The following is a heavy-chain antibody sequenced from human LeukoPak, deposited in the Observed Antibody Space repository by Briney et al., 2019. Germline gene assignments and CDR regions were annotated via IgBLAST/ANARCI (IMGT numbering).Heavy chain of an antibody. CDR1: GYTFTIYG. D-gene: IGHD6-19*01. CDR2: ISAYNGNT. J-gene: IGHJ4*02. Sequence: ASVTVSCTASGYTFTIYGISWVRQAPGQGLEWMGWISAYNGNTNYAQKLQGRVTMTTDTSTSTAYMELRSLRSDDTAVYYCARDKFGSGWYDYFDYWGQGTLVTVSS. CDR3: ARDKFGSGWYDYFDY. V-gene: IGHV1-18*01.